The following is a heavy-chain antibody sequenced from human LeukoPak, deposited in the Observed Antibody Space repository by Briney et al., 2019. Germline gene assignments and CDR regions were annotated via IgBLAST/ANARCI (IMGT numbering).Heavy chain of an antibody. CDR1: GFTFTKYW. J-gene: IGHJ4*02. V-gene: IGHV3-7*01. CDR3: ARGLDCRSTSCYLDN. D-gene: IGHD2-2*01. CDR2: IKQDGSEK. Sequence: PGGSLRLSCAASGFTFTKYWMTWVRQAPGKGLEWVANIKQDGSEKFYVDSVKGRCTISRDNAKNSLDLQINSLGAEDTAVYYCARGLDCRSTSCYLDNWGQGTLVTVSS.